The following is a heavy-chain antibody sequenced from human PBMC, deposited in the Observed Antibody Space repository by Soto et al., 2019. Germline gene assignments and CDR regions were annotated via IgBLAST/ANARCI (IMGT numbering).Heavy chain of an antibody. Sequence: ASVKVSCKASGGTFSSYAISWVRQAPGQGLEWMGGIIPIFGTANYAQKFQGRVTITADESTSTAYMELSSLRSEDTAVYYCARDGSGSYYNGGWFDPWGQGTLVTVSS. CDR2: IIPIFGTA. D-gene: IGHD3-10*01. J-gene: IGHJ5*02. CDR1: GGTFSSYA. V-gene: IGHV1-69*13. CDR3: ARDGSGSYYNGGWFDP.